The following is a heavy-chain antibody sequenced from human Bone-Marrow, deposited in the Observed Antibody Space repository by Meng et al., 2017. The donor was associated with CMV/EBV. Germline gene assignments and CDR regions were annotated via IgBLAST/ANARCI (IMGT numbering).Heavy chain of an antibody. V-gene: IGHV1-2*02. CDR2: INPNSGGT. J-gene: IGHJ5*01. CDR1: GYTFTGHY. D-gene: IGHD3-10*01. CDR3: AREKYITLVRGVRNWFDS. Sequence: ASVKVSCKASGYTFTGHYIHWVRQAPGQGLEWMGWINPNSGGTNYAQKFQGRVTLTRDTSITTAYMELSRLRSDDTAVYYCAREKYITLVRGVRNWFDSWGQGTLVTVSS.